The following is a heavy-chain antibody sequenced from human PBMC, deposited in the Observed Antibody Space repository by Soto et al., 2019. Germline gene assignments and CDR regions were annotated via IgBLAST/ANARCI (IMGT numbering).Heavy chain of an antibody. V-gene: IGHV4-34*01. CDR2: INHSGSN. D-gene: IGHD4-4*01. Sequence: QVQLQQWGAGLLKPSETLSLTCAVYGGSFSGYYWSWIRQPPGKGLEWIGEINHSGSNNYNPSLKSRVTISVDTSKNQFSLKLSSVTAADTAVYYCARRGSNYVGGNYYYMAVWGKGTTVTVSS. CDR3: ARRGSNYVGGNYYYMAV. J-gene: IGHJ6*03. CDR1: GGSFSGYY.